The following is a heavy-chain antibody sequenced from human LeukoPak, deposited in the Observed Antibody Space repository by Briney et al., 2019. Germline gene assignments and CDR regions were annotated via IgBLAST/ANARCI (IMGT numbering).Heavy chain of an antibody. Sequence: PGGSLRLSCAASGFTVSSNYMSWVRQAPGKGLEWVSVIYSGGSTYYADSVKGRFTISRDNSKNTLYLQMNSLRAEDTAVYYCARGFGIAAAGTEFDYWGQGTLVTVSS. CDR1: GFTVSSNY. CDR3: ARGFGIAAAGTEFDY. D-gene: IGHD6-13*01. V-gene: IGHV3-66*02. CDR2: IYSGGST. J-gene: IGHJ4*02.